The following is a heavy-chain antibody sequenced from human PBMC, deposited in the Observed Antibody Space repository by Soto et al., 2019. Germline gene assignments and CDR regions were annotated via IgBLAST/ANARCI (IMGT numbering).Heavy chain of an antibody. CDR3: ARDAGLASAIDY. D-gene: IGHD1-26*01. Sequence: QVQLQESGPGLVKPSQTLSVTCSVSGDSVGRGGHYWTWIRQHPGKGLEWIGSIYWTGSTSYNPSLKSCVTISVDRSKNQFCLKVSSVTAADTAVYYCARDAGLASAIDYWGQGTLITVSS. J-gene: IGHJ4*02. CDR1: GDSVGRGGHY. CDR2: IYWTGST. V-gene: IGHV4-31*02.